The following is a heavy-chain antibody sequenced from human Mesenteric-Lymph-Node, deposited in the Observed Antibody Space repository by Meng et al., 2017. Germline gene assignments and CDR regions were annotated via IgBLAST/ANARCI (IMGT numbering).Heavy chain of an antibody. CDR2: AWYDGSKK. Sequence: GESLKISCAASGFSFSNYVMHWVRQAPGKGLEWVAVAWYDGSKKYYADPVKGGFAISRDNSKNTLYLQMNSLRVEDTAVYYCARDSLANDANTYNWFDPWGQGTLVTVSS. CDR1: GFSFSNYV. CDR3: ARDSLANDANTYNWFDP. V-gene: IGHV3-33*01. J-gene: IGHJ5*02. D-gene: IGHD4/OR15-4a*01.